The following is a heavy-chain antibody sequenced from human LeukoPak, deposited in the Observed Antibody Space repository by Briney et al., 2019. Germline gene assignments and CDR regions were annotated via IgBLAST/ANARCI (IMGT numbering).Heavy chain of an antibody. CDR3: AAIGSRGY. CDR1: GGSISTYY. CDR2: IYYSGST. J-gene: IGHJ4*02. V-gene: IGHV4-59*08. D-gene: IGHD2-15*01. Sequence: TLSLTCTVSGGSISTYYWSWVRQPPGKGLEWIGYIYYSGSTNYNPSLKSRVTISVDTSKNQFSLKLSSVTAADTAVYYCAAIGSRGYWGQGTLVTVSS.